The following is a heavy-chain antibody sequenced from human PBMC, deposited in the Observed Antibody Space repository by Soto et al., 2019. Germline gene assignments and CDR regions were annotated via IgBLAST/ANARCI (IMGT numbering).Heavy chain of an antibody. CDR3: ARVRGEMATVAFDP. CDR1: GXSISSYY. CDR2: IYTSGST. D-gene: IGHD4-4*01. V-gene: IGHV4-4*07. J-gene: IGHJ5*02. Sequence: LSLTFTVSGXSISSYYWSWIRQPAGKGLEWIGRIYTSGSTNYNPSLKSRVTMSVDTSKNQFSLKLSSVTAADTAVYYCARVRGEMATVAFDPWGQGTLVTVSS.